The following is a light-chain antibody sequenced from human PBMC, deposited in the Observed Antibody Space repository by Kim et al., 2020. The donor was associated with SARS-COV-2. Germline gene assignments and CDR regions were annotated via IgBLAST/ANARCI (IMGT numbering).Light chain of an antibody. CDR3: QQYKSYPT. Sequence: SVGDRVTIPGRASQDISGFLAWFQQKPGEAPKSLIYAASNLQSGVPSRFSGSGSGTDFTLTISSLQPEDFATYYCQQYKSYPTFGLGTRLEIK. CDR2: AAS. CDR1: QDISGF. J-gene: IGKJ5*01. V-gene: IGKV1-16*01.